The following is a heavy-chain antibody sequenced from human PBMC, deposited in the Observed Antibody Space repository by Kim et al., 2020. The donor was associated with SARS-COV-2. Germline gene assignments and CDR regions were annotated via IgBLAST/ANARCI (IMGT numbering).Heavy chain of an antibody. CDR2: ISSSSSYI. CDR1: GFTFSSYS. Sequence: GGSLRLSCAASGFTFSSYSMNWVRQAPGKGLEWVSSISSSSSYIYYADSVKGRFTVSRDNAKNSLYLQMNSLRAEDTAVYSCASWEAVWVAATGGTWGQGTLVTVSS. V-gene: IGHV3-21*01. D-gene: IGHD2-15*01. CDR3: ASWEAVWVAATGGT. J-gene: IGHJ4*02.